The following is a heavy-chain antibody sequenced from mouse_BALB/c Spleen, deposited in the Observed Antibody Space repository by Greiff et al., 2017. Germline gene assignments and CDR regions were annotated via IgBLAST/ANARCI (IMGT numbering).Heavy chain of an antibody. CDR3: ALYRYDAVDY. CDR2: IYPGDGDT. V-gene: IGHV1-87*01. CDR1: GYTFTSYW. J-gene: IGHJ2*01. D-gene: IGHD2-14*01. Sequence: QVQLQQSGAELARPGASVKLSCKASGYTFTSYWMQWVKQRPGQGLEWIGAIYPGDGDTRYTQKFKGKATLTADKSSSTAYMQLSSLASEDSAVYYCALYRYDAVDYWGQGTTLTVSS.